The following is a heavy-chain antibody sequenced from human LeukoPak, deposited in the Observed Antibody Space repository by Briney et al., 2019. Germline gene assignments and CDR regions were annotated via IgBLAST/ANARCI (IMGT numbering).Heavy chain of an antibody. D-gene: IGHD3-22*01. J-gene: IGHJ3*02. CDR1: GFTFTSSA. V-gene: IGHV1-58*02. CDR3: AALYDSSGIDAFDI. Sequence: ASVTVSCKASGFTFTSSAMQWVRQARGQRLEWIGWIVVGSGNTNYAQKFQERVTITRDMSTSTAYMELSSLRSEDTAVYYCAALYDSSGIDAFDIWGQGTMVTVSS. CDR2: IVVGSGNT.